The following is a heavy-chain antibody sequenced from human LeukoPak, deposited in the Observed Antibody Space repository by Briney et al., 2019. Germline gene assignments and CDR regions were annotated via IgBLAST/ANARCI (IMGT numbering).Heavy chain of an antibody. CDR2: INPSGGST. Sequence: ASVKVSCKASGYTFTSYYMHWVRQAPGQGLEWMGIINPSGGSTSYAQKFQGRVTMTRDTSTSTAYMELRSLRSDDTAVYYCARAPPDYYDSSGYYYNEDYWGQGTLVTVSS. CDR3: ARAPPDYYDSSGYYYNEDY. J-gene: IGHJ4*02. V-gene: IGHV1-46*01. CDR1: GYTFTSYY. D-gene: IGHD3-22*01.